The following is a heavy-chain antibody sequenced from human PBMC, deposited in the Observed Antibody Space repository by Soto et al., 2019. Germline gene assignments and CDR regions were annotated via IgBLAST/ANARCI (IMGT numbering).Heavy chain of an antibody. Sequence: QVQLVESGGGLVKPGGSLRLSCAASGFTFSGYNMSWIRQAPGKGLEWVSYITSSGSNTFDAESVKGRFTISRDNTMNLLYLQMNSLSAEYTAVYYFARRGTISSAHHFEHWGQGTLVTVSS. J-gene: IGHJ4*02. CDR3: ARRGTISSAHHFEH. CDR2: ITSSGSNT. D-gene: IGHD6-6*01. V-gene: IGHV3-11*01. CDR1: GFTFSGYN.